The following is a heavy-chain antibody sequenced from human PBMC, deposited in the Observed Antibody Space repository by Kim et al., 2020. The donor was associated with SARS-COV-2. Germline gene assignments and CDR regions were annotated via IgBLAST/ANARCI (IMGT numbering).Heavy chain of an antibody. D-gene: IGHD2-15*01. V-gene: IGHV4-4*02. Sequence: SETLSLTCAVSGGSISSSNWWSWVRQPPGKGLEWIGEIYHSGSTNYNPSLKSRVTISVDKSKNQFSLKLSSVTAADTAVYYCARGIYCSGVICSKLSRAWFDPWGQGTLVTVSS. J-gene: IGHJ5*02. CDR1: GGSISSSNW. CDR2: IYHSGST. CDR3: ARGIYCSGVICSKLSRAWFDP.